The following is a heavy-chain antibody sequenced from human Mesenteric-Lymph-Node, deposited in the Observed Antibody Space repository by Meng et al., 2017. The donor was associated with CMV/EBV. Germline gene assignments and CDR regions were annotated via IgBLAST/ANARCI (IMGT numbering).Heavy chain of an antibody. V-gene: IGHV3-48*04. J-gene: IGHJ3*02. CDR2: ISSSGSTI. CDR1: GFTFSSYG. CDR3: ARVVQLLHDAFDI. Sequence: GESLKISCAASGFTFSSYGMHWVRQAPGKGLEWVSYISSSGSTIYYADSVKGRFTISRDNAKNSLYLQMNSLRAEDTAVYYCARVVQLLHDAFDIWGQGTMVTVSS. D-gene: IGHD2-2*01.